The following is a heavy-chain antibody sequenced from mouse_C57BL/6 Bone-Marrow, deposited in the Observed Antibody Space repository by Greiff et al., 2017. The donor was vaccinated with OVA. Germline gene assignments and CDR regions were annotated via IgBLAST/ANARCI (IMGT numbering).Heavy chain of an antibody. V-gene: IGHV6-3*01. Sequence: EVKLEESGGGLVQPGGSMKLSCVASGFTFSNYWMNWVRQSPEKGLEWVAQIRLKSDNYATQYAESVKGRFTISRDDSKSRVDLQMNNLRAEVTVIDYCTPTTVVASPFDYWGQGTTLTVSS. CDR3: TPTTVVASPFDY. J-gene: IGHJ2*01. CDR2: IRLKSDNYAT. CDR1: GFTFSNYW. D-gene: IGHD1-1*01.